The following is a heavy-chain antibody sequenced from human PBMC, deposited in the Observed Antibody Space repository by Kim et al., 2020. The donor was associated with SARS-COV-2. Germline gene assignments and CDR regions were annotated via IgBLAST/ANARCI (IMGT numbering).Heavy chain of an antibody. V-gene: IGHV4-34*01. J-gene: IGHJ6*01. CDR2: INHSGST. Sequence: SETLSLTCAVYGGSFSGYYWSWIRQPPGKGLEWIGEINHSGSTNYNPSLKSRVTISVDTSKNQFSLKLSAVTAADTAVYYCARLGTTHDYYYYYGMAGWG. CDR3: ARLGTTHDYYYYYGMAG. CDR1: GGSFSGYY. D-gene: IGHD1-1*01.